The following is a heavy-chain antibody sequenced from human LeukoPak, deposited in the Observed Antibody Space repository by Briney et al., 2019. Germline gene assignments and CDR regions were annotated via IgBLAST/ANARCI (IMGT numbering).Heavy chain of an antibody. Sequence: SETLSLTCTVLDGSISGNYWSWIRQPPGKGLEWIGYIYYSGNTNYNPSPKSRVTISVDTSKNQFSLKVSSVTAADTAVYYCARGGVRADYWGQGTLVTVSS. J-gene: IGHJ4*02. D-gene: IGHD4-17*01. CDR1: DGSISGNY. CDR2: IYYSGNT. V-gene: IGHV4-59*01. CDR3: ARGGVRADY.